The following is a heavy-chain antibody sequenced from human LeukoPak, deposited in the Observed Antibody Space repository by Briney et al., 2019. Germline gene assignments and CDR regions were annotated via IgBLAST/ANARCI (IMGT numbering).Heavy chain of an antibody. CDR1: GFTFSSYG. V-gene: IGHV3-30*18. J-gene: IGHJ4*02. Sequence: GGSLRLSCAASGFTFSSYGMHWVRQGPGKGLEWVAVISPDGSGKYYADSVKGRFTISRDNSMNTLFPQMNSLRGEDTAVYYCAKKRGAFSSYDYWGQGTLVTVSS. D-gene: IGHD3-10*01. CDR2: ISPDGSGK. CDR3: AKKRGAFSSYDY.